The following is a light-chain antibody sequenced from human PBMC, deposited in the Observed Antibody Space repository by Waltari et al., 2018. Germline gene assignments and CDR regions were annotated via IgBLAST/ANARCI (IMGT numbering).Light chain of an antibody. Sequence: SALTPPASVSGSPGQSFAIPCTGSISDIGRYHFVSWYQHHPGPAPKLIIYEVSKRPSGVSLRFSGSKSGSTASLTISGLQAEDETTYYCCSYTSTSTYVFGNGTKVAVL. CDR3: CSYTSTSTYV. CDR1: ISDIGRYHF. J-gene: IGLJ1*01. V-gene: IGLV2-14*01. CDR2: EVS.